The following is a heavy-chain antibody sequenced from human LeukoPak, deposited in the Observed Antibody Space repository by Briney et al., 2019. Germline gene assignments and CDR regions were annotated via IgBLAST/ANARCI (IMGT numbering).Heavy chain of an antibody. J-gene: IGHJ6*03. D-gene: IGHD3-10*01. CDR3: ARAGYYGSGSRGTFRYYYYYMDV. V-gene: IGHV1-69*06. CDR2: IIPIFGTA. CDR1: VGTFSSYA. Sequence: SVKVSCKASVGTFSSYAISWVRQAPGQGLEWMGGIIPIFGTANYAQKFQGRVTITADKSTSTAYMELSSLRSDDTAVYYCARAGYYGSGSRGTFRYYYYYMDVWGKGTTVTVSS.